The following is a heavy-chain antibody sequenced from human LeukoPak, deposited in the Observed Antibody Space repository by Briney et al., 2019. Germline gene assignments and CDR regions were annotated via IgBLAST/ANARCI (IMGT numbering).Heavy chain of an antibody. J-gene: IGHJ4*02. V-gene: IGHV1-18*04. Sequence: GASVKVSCKASGYTFTSYGISWVRQAPGQGREWMGWISPYNGNTNYPQKHQRRVTMTTDTSTSTAYIELRSLRSGDWAVYYCARDLISKIWFGESCFDYWGQGTLVTVSS. CDR1: GYTFTSYG. D-gene: IGHD3-10*01. CDR2: ISPYNGNT. CDR3: ARDLISKIWFGESCFDY.